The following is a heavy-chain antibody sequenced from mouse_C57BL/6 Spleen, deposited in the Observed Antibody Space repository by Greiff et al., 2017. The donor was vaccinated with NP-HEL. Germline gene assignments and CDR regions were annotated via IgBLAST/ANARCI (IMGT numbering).Heavy chain of an antibody. D-gene: IGHD2-2*01. V-gene: IGHV5-12*01. CDR1: GFTFSDYY. CDR2: ISNGGGST. CDR3: ARRDGYDGDFDV. Sequence: EVKVVESGGGLVQPGGSLKLSCAASGFTFSDYYMYWVRQTPEKRLEWVAYISNGGGSTYYPDTVKGRFTISRDNAKNTLYLQMSRLKSEDTAMYYCARRDGYDGDFDVWGTGTTVTVSS. J-gene: IGHJ1*03.